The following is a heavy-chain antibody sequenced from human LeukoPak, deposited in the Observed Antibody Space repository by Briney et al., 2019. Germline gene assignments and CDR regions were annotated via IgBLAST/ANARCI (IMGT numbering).Heavy chain of an antibody. CDR3: ARDVIVVVPAAMWVYYYYGMDV. CDR1: GDSVSSNSAA. CDR2: TYYRSKWYN. Sequence: SQTLSLTCALSGDSVSSNSAAWNWIRQSPSRGLEWLGRTYYRSKWYNDYAVSVKSRITINPDTSKNQFSLQLNSVTPEDTAVYYCARDVIVVVPAAMWVYYYYGMDVWGQGTTVTVSS. J-gene: IGHJ6*02. D-gene: IGHD2-2*01. V-gene: IGHV6-1*01.